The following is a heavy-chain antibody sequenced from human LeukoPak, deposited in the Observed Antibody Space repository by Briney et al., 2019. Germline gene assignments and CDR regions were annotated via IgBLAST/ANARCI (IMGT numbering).Heavy chain of an antibody. J-gene: IGHJ4*02. CDR3: ARESMLTAVPGTLDS. D-gene: IGHD6-19*01. Sequence: GGSLRLSCAASGVSFSDYAMTWVRQLRQAPGKGLQWVSTPRGSGATTFYEDSVKARFTISTDNSKNKLYLQMSSLRAEDTALYYCARESMLTAVPGTLDSWGQGTLVTVSS. CDR2: PRGSGATT. CDR1: GVSFSDYA. V-gene: IGHV3-23*01.